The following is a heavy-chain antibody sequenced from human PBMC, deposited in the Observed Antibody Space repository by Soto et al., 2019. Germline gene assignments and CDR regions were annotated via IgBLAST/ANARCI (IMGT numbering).Heavy chain of an antibody. D-gene: IGHD3-22*01. J-gene: IGHJ4*02. CDR3: ALSYGDYYDSSGYDY. V-gene: IGHV3-30*03. CDR1: GFTFSSYG. CDR2: ISYDGSNK. Sequence: QVQLVESGGGVVQPGRSLRLSCAASGFTFSSYGMHWVRQAPGKGLEWVAVISYDGSNKYYADSVKGRFTISRDNSKNTLYLQMNSLRAEDTAVYYCALSYGDYYDSSGYDYWGREPWSPSPQ.